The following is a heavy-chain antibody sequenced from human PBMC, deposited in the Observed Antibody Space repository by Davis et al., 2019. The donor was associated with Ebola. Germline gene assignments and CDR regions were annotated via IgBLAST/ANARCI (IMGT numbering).Heavy chain of an antibody. Sequence: ASVKVSCKASGYTFTNYYMHWVRQATGQGLEWMGWMNPNSGNAGYAQKFQGRVTMTRNTSISTAYMELSSLRSEDTAVYYCASLLRWGQGTLVTVSS. CDR3: ASLLR. V-gene: IGHV1-8*02. CDR2: MNPNSGNA. CDR1: GYTFTNYY. J-gene: IGHJ4*02.